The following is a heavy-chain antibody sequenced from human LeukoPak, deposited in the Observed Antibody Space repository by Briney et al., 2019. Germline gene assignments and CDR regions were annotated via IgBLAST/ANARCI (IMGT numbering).Heavy chain of an antibody. CDR3: AKDISPRSISLFDYFDY. D-gene: IGHD5-24*01. J-gene: IGHJ4*02. CDR2: ISWDGGST. V-gene: IGHV3-43D*03. Sequence: GGSLRLSCAASGFTFDDYAMHWVRQAPGKGLEWVSLISWDGGSTYYADSVKGRFTISRDNSKNSLYLQMNSLRAEDTALYYCAKDISPRSISLFDYFDYWGQGTLVTVSS. CDR1: GFTFDDYA.